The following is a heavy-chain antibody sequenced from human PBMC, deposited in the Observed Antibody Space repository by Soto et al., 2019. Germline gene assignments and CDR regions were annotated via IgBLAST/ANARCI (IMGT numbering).Heavy chain of an antibody. J-gene: IGHJ4*02. CDR1: GGSISSSSHY. D-gene: IGHD5-12*01. CDR2: IYYSGNT. CDR3: ATAVASFDY. V-gene: IGHV4-61*01. Sequence: SETLSLTCTVSGGSISSSSHYWSWIRQPPGKGLEWIGYIYYSGNTNYNPSLKSRVTISLDTSRNQFSLKLNSVTAADTAVYFCATAVASFDYWGQGTLVTVSS.